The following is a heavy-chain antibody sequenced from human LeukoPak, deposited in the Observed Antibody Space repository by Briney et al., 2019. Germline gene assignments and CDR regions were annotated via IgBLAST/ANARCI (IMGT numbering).Heavy chain of an antibody. Sequence: GGSLRLSCAASGFTFSKYWMLWVRQAPGKGLESVSLINTDGTVTTYADSVKGRFTVSRDNADNTMFLQMNSVRDEHTAVYYCATKQWLAPPPDSWGQGTPVTVSS. CDR1: GFTFSKYW. CDR2: INTDGTVT. D-gene: IGHD6-19*01. J-gene: IGHJ4*02. CDR3: ATKQWLAPPPDS. V-gene: IGHV3-74*01.